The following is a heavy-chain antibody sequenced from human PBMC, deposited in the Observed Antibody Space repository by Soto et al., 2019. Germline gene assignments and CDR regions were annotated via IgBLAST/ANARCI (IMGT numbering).Heavy chain of an antibody. Sequence: SETLSHPITASGSSVSRGRYYGSWFRQPPGKGLEWIGYIYYSGSTNYNPSLKSRVTISVDTSKNQFSLKLSSVTAADTAVYYCARETHDTTFDYWGQGTLVPSPQ. CDR3: ARETHDTTFDY. J-gene: IGHJ4*02. D-gene: IGHD1-26*01. CDR1: GSSVSRGRYY. CDR2: IYYSGST. V-gene: IGHV4-61*01.